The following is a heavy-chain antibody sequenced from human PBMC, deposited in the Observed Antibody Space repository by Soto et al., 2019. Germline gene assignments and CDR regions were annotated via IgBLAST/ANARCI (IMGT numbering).Heavy chain of an antibody. J-gene: IGHJ4*02. D-gene: IGHD3-3*01. CDR3: ARDQSKEGFLEWLPYNY. CDR2: IIPIFGTA. CDR1: GGTFSSYA. Sequence: QVQLVQSGAEVKKPGSSVKVSCKASGGTFSSYAISWVRQAPGQGLEWMGGIIPIFGTANYAQKFQGRVTITADKSTSTAYMELSSLRSEDTAVYYCARDQSKEGFLEWLPYNYWGQGTLVTVSS. V-gene: IGHV1-69*06.